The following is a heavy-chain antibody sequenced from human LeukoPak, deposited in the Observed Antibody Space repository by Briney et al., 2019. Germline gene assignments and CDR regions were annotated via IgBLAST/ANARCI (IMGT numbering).Heavy chain of an antibody. V-gene: IGHV4-61*05. D-gene: IGHD3-10*01. CDR3: ARRGVRNWFDP. CDR1: GGSISSSSYY. CDR2: IYYSGST. Sequence: SSETLSLTCTVSGGSISSSSYYWGWIRQPPGKGLEWIGYIYYSGSTNYNPSLKSRVTISVDTSKNQFSLKLSSVTAADTAVYYCARRGVRNWFDPWGQGTLVTVSS. J-gene: IGHJ5*02.